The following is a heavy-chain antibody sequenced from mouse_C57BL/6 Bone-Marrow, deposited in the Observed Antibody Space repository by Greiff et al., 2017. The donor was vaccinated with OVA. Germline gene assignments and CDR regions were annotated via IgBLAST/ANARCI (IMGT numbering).Heavy chain of an antibody. V-gene: IGHV5-4*01. D-gene: IGHD1-1*01. CDR3: ARDEFSTTVVATRFVY. J-gene: IGHJ3*01. CDR2: ISDGGSYT. Sequence: EVKLVESGGGLVKPGGSLKLSCAASGFTFSSYAMSWVRQTPEKRLEWVATISDGGSYTYYPDNVKGRFTISRDNAKNNLYLQKSHLTSEATAMYYCARDEFSTTVVATRFVYWGQGTLVTVSA. CDR1: GFTFSSYA.